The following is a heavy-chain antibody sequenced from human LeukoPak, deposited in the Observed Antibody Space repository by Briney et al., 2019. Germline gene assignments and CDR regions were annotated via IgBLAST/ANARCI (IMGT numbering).Heavy chain of an antibody. CDR1: GGSISSSRYY. CDR2: IYYTGST. D-gene: IGHD5-12*01. J-gene: IGHJ4*02. Sequence: PSETLSLTCTVSGGSISSSRYYWGWIRQPPGKGLEWIGSIYYTGSTYYSPSLRSRVSISVDTSKNQFTLKLSSVTAADTAVYYCARRGVVATPDANFWGQGTLVTVSS. V-gene: IGHV4-39*01. CDR3: ARRGVVATPDANF.